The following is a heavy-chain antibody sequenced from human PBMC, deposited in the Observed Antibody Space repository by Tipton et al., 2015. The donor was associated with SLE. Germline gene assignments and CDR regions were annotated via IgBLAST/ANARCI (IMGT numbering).Heavy chain of an antibody. J-gene: IGHJ3*02. CDR3: AREDCTGGVCYAAFDI. CDR2: ISSNGGST. CDR1: GFTFSSYA. V-gene: IGHV3-64*02. Sequence: GSLRLSCAASGFTFSSYAMHWVRQAPGKGLEYVSAISSNGGSTYYADSVKGRFTISRDNSKNTLYLQMGSLRAEDMAVYYCAREDCTGGVCYAAFDIWGQGTMVTVSS. D-gene: IGHD2-8*02.